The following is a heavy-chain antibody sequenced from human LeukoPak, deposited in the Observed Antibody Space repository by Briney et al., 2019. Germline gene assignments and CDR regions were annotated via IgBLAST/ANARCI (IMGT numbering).Heavy chain of an antibody. J-gene: IGHJ5*02. V-gene: IGHV4-34*01. D-gene: IGHD2-2*01. CDR2: INHSGST. Sequence: SETLSLTCAVYGGSFSGYYWSWIRQPPGKGLEWIGEINHSGSTNYNPSLKSRVTISVDTSKNQFSLKLSSVTAADTAVYYCAREIVVVPAAMNWFDPWGQGTLVTASS. CDR1: GGSFSGYY. CDR3: AREIVVVPAAMNWFDP.